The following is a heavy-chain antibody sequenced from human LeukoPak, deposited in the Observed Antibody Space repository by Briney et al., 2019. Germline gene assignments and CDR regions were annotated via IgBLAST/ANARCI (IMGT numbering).Heavy chain of an antibody. CDR1: GFTVSSNY. J-gene: IGHJ2*01. V-gene: IGHV3-66*02. Sequence: PGGSLSLSCAASGFTVSSNYMSWVRQAPGKGLEWVSVIYSGGSTYYADSVKGRFTISRDNSKNTLYLQMNSLRAEDTAVYYCARHANPDSYWYFDLWGRGTLVTVSS. CDR3: ARHANPDSYWYFDL. CDR2: IYSGGST.